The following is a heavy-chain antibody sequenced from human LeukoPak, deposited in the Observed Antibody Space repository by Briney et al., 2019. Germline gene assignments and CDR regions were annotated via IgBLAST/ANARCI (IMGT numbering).Heavy chain of an antibody. V-gene: IGHV1-69*13. CDR2: IIPIFGTA. CDR1: GGTFSSYA. J-gene: IGHJ6*02. CDR3: ARATSDYVYYGMDV. Sequence: ASVKVSCKASGGTFSSYAISWVRQAPGQGLEWMGGIIPIFGTANYAQKFQGRVTITADESTSTAYMELSSPRSEDTAVYYCARATSDYVYYGMDVWGQGTTVTVSS. D-gene: IGHD2-2*01.